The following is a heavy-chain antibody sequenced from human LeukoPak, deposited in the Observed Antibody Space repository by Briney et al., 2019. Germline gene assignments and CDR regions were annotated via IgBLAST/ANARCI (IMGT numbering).Heavy chain of an antibody. CDR2: IRYGGINK. J-gene: IGHJ4*02. CDR3: ARIGYCSSTSCPNWV. CDR1: GFTFSNYG. V-gene: IGHV3-30*02. Sequence: PGGSLRLSCAGSGFTFSNYGIHWVRQAPGKGLEWVAFIRYGGINKYYADSVKGRFTISRDNAKNSLYLQMNSLRAEDTAVYYCARIGYCSSTSCPNWVWGQGTLVTVSS. D-gene: IGHD2-2*01.